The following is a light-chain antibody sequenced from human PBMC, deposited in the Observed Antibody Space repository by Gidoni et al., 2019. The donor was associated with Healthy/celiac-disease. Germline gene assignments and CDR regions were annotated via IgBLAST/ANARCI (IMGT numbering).Light chain of an antibody. V-gene: IGKV3-11*01. Sequence: IVFTQSPAILSLSPGERATLSCRASQSVSSYLAWYQQKPGQAPRLLIYDASNRATGIPARFSGSGSGTDFTLTISSLEPEDFAVYYCQQRSNWPHYTFXXXTKLEIK. CDR1: QSVSSY. CDR2: DAS. J-gene: IGKJ2*01. CDR3: QQRSNWPHYT.